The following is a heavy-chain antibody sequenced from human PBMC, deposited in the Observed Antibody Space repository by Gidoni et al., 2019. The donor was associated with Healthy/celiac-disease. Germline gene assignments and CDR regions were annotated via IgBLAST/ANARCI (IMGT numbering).Heavy chain of an antibody. CDR1: GFPFSDYY. V-gene: IGHV3-11*01. CDR3: ARDLSSSVADYYYGMDV. J-gene: IGHJ6*02. Sequence: QVQLVESGGGLVKPGGSLRLSCAASGFPFSDYYMSWIRQAPGKGLEWVSYISSSGSTIYYADSVKGRFTISRDNAKNSLYLQMNSLRAEDTAVYYCARDLSSSVADYYYGMDVWGQGTTVTVSS. CDR2: ISSSGSTI.